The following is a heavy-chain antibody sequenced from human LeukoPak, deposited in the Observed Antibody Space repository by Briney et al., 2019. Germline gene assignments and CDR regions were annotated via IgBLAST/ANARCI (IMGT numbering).Heavy chain of an antibody. CDR3: ARDGGFDY. CDR1: GYTFTDYQ. Sequence: GAPVKVSCKASGYTFTDYQIHWVRQTPGEGLEWMGWINAGSGGTKYAQKFQDRVTMTRDTSISTTYMELSRLTSDDTALYYCARDGGFDYWGQGTLVTVSS. V-gene: IGHV1-2*02. J-gene: IGHJ4*02. CDR2: INAGSGGT. D-gene: IGHD3-16*01.